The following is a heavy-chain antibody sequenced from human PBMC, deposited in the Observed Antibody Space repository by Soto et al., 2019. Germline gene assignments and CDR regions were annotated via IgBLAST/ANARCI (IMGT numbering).Heavy chain of an antibody. J-gene: IGHJ4*02. CDR1: GFTSSSYA. D-gene: IGHD2-2*01. CDR3: ARDPCSSTSCYQAY. CDR2: ISYDGSNK. Sequence: PGGSLRLSCAASGFTSSSYAMHWVRQAPGKGLEWVAVISYDGSNKYYADSVKGRFTISRDNSKNTLYLQMNSLRAEDTAVYYCARDPCSSTSCYQAYWGQGTLVTVSS. V-gene: IGHV3-30-3*01.